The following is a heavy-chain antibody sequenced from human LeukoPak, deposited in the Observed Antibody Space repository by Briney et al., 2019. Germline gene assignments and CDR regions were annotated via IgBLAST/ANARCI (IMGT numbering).Heavy chain of an antibody. J-gene: IGHJ4*02. D-gene: IGHD5-18*01. CDR3: ASQDTAMDMYYFDY. V-gene: IGHV3-53*01. CDR1: GFTVSSNY. Sequence: GGSLRLSCAASGFTVSSNYMSWVRQAPGKGLEWVSVIYSGGSTYYADSVKGRFTISRDNSKNTLYLQMNSLRAEDTAVYYCASQDTAMDMYYFDYWGQGTLVTVSS. CDR2: IYSGGST.